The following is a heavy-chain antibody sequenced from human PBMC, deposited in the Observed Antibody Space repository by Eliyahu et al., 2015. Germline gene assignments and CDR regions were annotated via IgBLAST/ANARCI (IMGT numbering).Heavy chain of an antibody. CDR1: GYXFNGYY. D-gene: IGHD2-2*01. J-gene: IGHJ4*02. V-gene: IGHV1-2*02. CDR3: ARDVYHFDY. CDR2: INPSTGGT. Sequence: QVQLVXSGAXVKKPXXSVKVXCKAXGYXFNGYYXHWVRQAPGQGLEWMGWINPSTGGTNSAQKFQGRVTMTRDTPITTAYMELHRLTSDDTAVYYCARDVYHFDYWGQGTLVTVSS.